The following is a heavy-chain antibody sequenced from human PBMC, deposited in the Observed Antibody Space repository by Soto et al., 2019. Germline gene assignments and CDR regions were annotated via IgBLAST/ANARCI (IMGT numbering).Heavy chain of an antibody. CDR3: AKDSTYSGYDYYYYYGMDV. CDR1: GFTFSSYG. Sequence: QVQLVESGGGVVQPGRSLRLSSAASGFTFSSYGMHWVRQAPGKGLEWVAVISYDGSNKYYADSVKGRFTISRDNSKNTLYLQMNSLRAEDTAVYYCAKDSTYSGYDYYYYYGMDVWGQGTTVTVSS. J-gene: IGHJ6*02. CDR2: ISYDGSNK. D-gene: IGHD5-12*01. V-gene: IGHV3-30*18.